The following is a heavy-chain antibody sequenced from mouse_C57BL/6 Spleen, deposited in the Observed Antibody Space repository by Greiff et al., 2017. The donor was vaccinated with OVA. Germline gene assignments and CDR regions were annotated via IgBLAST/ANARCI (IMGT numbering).Heavy chain of an antibody. CDR2: IDPSDSYT. Sequence: QVQLQQPGAELVKPGASVKLSCKASGYTFTSYWMQWVKQRPGQGLEWIGEIDPSDSYTNYNQKFKGKATLTVDTSYSTAYMQLSSLTSEESAVYYRARSYDYGGYFDYWGQGTTLTVSS. CDR1: GYTFTSYW. V-gene: IGHV1-50*01. CDR3: ARSYDYGGYFDY. J-gene: IGHJ2*01. D-gene: IGHD2-4*01.